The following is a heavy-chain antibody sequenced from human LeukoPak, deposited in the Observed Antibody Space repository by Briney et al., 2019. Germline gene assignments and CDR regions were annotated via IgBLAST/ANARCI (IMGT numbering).Heavy chain of an antibody. CDR1: GYTFTSYG. Sequence: GASVKVSCKASGYTFTSYGISWVRQAPGQGLEWIGWISAYNGNTNYAQKLQGRVTMTTDTSTSTAYMELRSLRSDDTAVYYCARDATDIVVVPAATSMDPPDYWGQGTLVTVSS. V-gene: IGHV1-18*01. CDR3: ARDATDIVVVPAATSMDPPDY. CDR2: ISAYNGNT. D-gene: IGHD2-2*01. J-gene: IGHJ4*02.